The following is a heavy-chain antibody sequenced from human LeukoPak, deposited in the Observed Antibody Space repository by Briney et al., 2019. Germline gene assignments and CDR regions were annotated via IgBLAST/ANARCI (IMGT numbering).Heavy chain of an antibody. V-gene: IGHV1-18*01. CDR3: ARVSENYDFWSGYWYGDY. D-gene: IGHD3-3*01. J-gene: IGHJ4*02. CDR2: IGAYNGNT. Sequence: ASVKVSCKASGYTFTSYGISWVRQAPGQGLEWMGWIGAYNGNTNYAQKLQGRVTMTTDTSTSTAYMELRSLRSDDTAVYYCARVSENYDFWSGYWYGDYWGQGTLVTVSS. CDR1: GYTFTSYG.